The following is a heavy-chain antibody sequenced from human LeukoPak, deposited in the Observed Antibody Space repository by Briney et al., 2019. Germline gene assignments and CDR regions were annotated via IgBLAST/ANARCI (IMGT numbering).Heavy chain of an antibody. CDR2: ISSGGST. V-gene: IGHV3-66*01. J-gene: IGHJ4*02. D-gene: IGHD1-7*01. Sequence: GGSLRLSCAASGLTASSNYMSWVRQAPGKGLEWVSLISSGGSTYYADSVRGRFTISRDNSKNTLYLQMNSLRAEDTAVYYCARDWGNWNYDYWGQGTLVTVSS. CDR1: GLTASSNY. CDR3: ARDWGNWNYDY.